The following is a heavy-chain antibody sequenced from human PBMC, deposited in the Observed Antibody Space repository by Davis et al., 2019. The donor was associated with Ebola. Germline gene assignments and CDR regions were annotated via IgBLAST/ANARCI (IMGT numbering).Heavy chain of an antibody. CDR2: ISGSGGST. V-gene: IGHV3-23*01. CDR1: GFTFSSYA. J-gene: IGHJ4*02. D-gene: IGHD3-9*01. Sequence: PGESLKISCAASGFTFSSYAMTWVRQAPGRGLEWVSTISGSGGSTYYADSVKGRFTISRDNSKNTLYPQMNSLRAEDTAVYYCAKQLRYFDWQYDYWGQGTLVTVSS. CDR3: AKQLRYFDWQYDY.